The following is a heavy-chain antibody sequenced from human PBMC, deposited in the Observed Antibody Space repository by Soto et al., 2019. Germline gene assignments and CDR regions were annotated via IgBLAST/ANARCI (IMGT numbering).Heavy chain of an antibody. Sequence: PGGSLRLSCAGSGFSFSNTWMNRVRQAPGKGLEWVGRIKRQTEGGTTDYPASVKGRFIISRDDSENTLYLQMNSLKTEDTAVYYCTTDPPAGSRAIDYWGQGTLVTVPS. CDR1: GFSFSNTW. CDR2: IKRQTEGGTT. CDR3: TTDPPAGSRAIDY. D-gene: IGHD3-10*01. J-gene: IGHJ4*02. V-gene: IGHV3-15*07.